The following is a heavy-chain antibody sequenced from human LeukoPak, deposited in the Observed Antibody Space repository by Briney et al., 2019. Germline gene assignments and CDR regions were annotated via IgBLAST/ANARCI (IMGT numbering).Heavy chain of an antibody. CDR1: EYTFSTST. CDR2: INPKNGKT. J-gene: IGHJ6*03. CDR3: ARGLAPYSYEYSGHDPYYYYNMDV. Sequence: ASVKVSCKASEYTFSTSTISWVRQAAGQGLEWMGWINPKNGKTSYAQKFQDRVTMTENTSTSTAYMELSSLRSEDTAVYYCARGLAPYSYEYSGHDPYYYYNMDVWGKGTTVIISS. V-gene: IGHV1-8*01. D-gene: IGHD3-22*01.